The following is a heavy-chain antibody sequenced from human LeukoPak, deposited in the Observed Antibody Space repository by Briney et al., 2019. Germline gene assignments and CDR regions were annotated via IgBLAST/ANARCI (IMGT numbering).Heavy chain of an antibody. V-gene: IGHV3-30*04. Sequence: PGGSLRLSCAASGFTFSSYAMHWVRQAPGKGLEWVAVISYDGSNKYYADSVKGRFTISRDNSKNTLYLQMNSLRAEDTAVYYCARVQYYYDSSGYFGAFDIWGQGTMVTVSS. CDR3: ARVQYYYDSSGYFGAFDI. CDR2: ISYDGSNK. D-gene: IGHD3-22*01. CDR1: GFTFSSYA. J-gene: IGHJ3*02.